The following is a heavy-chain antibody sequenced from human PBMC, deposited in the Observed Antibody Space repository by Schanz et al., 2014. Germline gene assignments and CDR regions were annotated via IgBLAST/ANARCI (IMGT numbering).Heavy chain of an antibody. CDR3: ARPSDSSWYMDV. V-gene: IGHV3-23*01. J-gene: IGHJ6*03. D-gene: IGHD2-21*02. Sequence: EVQLLESGGGLVQPGGSLRLSCVASGFTFSSYAMSWVRQAPGKGLEWVSGISYNGISTYYADSVKGRFSISRENSKSILYLQMNSLRAEDTAVYYRARPSDSSWYMDVWGKGTTVTVSS. CDR2: ISYNGIST. CDR1: GFTFSSYA.